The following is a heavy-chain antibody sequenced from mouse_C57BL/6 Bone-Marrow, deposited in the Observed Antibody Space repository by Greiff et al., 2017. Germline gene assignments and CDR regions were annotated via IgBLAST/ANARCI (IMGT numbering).Heavy chain of an antibody. Sequence: VQLQQSGPELVKPGASVKIPCKASGYTFTDYNMDWVKQSHGKSLEWIGDINPNNGGTIYNQKFKGKATLTVDKSSSTAYMELRSLTSEHTAVYYCARAKSNYWYFDVWGTGTTVTVSS. CDR2: INPNNGGT. CDR1: GYTFTDYN. CDR3: ARAKSNYWYFDV. D-gene: IGHD1-3*01. V-gene: IGHV1-18*01. J-gene: IGHJ1*03.